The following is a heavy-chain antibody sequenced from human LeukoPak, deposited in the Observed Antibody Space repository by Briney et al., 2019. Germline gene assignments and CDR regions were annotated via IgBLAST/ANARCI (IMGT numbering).Heavy chain of an antibody. V-gene: IGHV4-34*01. CDR1: GGSFSGYY. D-gene: IGHD3-10*01. CDR2: INHSGST. Sequence: ASETLSLTCAVYGGSFSGYYWSWIRQPPGKGLEWIGEINHSGSTNYNPSLKSRVTISVDTSKNQFSLKLSSVTAADTAVYYCARHRPYYGSGSYYLNWFDPWGQGTLVTVSS. CDR3: ARHRPYYGSGSYYLNWFDP. J-gene: IGHJ5*02.